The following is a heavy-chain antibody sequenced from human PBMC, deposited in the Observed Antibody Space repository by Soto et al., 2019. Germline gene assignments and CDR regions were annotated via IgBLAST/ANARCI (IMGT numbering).Heavy chain of an antibody. D-gene: IGHD3-22*01. CDR1: GFTFSSYG. CDR2: IWYDGSNK. CDR3: ARSLTGGLNGMDV. V-gene: IGHV3-33*01. Sequence: QVQLVESGGGVVQPGRSLRLSCAASGFTFSSYGMHWVRQAPGKGLEWVAVIWYDGSNKYYADSVKGRFTISRDNSKNTLYLQMNGLRAEDTAVYYCARSLTGGLNGMDVWGQGTTVTVSS. J-gene: IGHJ6*02.